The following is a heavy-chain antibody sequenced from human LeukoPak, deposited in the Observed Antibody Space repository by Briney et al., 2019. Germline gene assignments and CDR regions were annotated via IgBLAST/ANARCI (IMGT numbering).Heavy chain of an antibody. Sequence: GRSLRLSCAASGFTFSTYSMNWVRQAPGKGLEWVSYISSSSSTIYYADSVKGRFTISRDNAKNSLYLQMDSLRAEDTAVYYCARVPTYYDFWSEGDYWGQGTLVTVSS. J-gene: IGHJ4*02. CDR2: ISSSSSTI. CDR3: ARVPTYYDFWSEGDY. D-gene: IGHD3-3*01. CDR1: GFTFSTYS. V-gene: IGHV3-48*01.